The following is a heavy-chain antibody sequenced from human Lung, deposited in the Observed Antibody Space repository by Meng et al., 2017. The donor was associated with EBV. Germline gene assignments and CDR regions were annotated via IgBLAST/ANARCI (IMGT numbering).Heavy chain of an antibody. CDR1: GYPFTSYA. D-gene: IGHD3-22*01. CDR2: INTNTGSP. CDR3: ARSTYYHDSSGPAFDY. Sequence: QVLRVDVGSGLGKPGASVWVSSKASGYPFTSYAMNSVRQAPGQGLEWMGWINTNTGSPTYDQGFTGRFVFSLDTSVSTAYLQITSLKPVDTAVYYCARSTYYHDSSGPAFDYWGQGTLVTVSS. J-gene: IGHJ4*02. V-gene: IGHV7-4-1*02.